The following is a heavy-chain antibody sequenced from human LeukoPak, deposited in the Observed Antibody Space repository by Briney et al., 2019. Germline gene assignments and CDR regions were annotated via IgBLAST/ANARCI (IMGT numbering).Heavy chain of an antibody. CDR3: ARDRKPEGPKAFSGSLDY. D-gene: IGHD3-10*01. J-gene: IGHJ4*02. CDR2: ISYDGSTK. CDR1: GFTFSSYA. V-gene: IGHV3-30*04. Sequence: GGSLRLSCAASGFTFSSYAMHWVRQAPGKGLEWVAVISYDGSTKYYADSVKGRFTISRDNSEKMVFLQMNSLRAEDTAMYYCARDRKPEGPKAFSGSLDYWGQGTLVTVSS.